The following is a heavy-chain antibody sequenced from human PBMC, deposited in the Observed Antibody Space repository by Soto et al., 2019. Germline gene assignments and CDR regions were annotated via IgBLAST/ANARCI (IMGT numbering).Heavy chain of an antibody. V-gene: IGHV3-13*01. Sequence: SLRLSCAASGFTFSSYDMHWVRQATGKGLEWVSAIGTAGDTYYPGSAKGRFTISRENAKNSLYLQMNSLRAGDTAVYYCARAGPYDPFDYWGQGTLVTVSS. CDR1: GFTFSSYD. J-gene: IGHJ4*02. CDR2: IGTAGDT. CDR3: ARAGPYDPFDY. D-gene: IGHD5-12*01.